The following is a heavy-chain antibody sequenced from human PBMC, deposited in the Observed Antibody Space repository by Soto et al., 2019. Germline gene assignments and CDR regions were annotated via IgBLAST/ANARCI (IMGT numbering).Heavy chain of an antibody. CDR1: GFTFSSDN. J-gene: IGHJ1*01. Sequence: GGSLRLSCAASGFTFSSDNLNWVRQAPGKGLEWVSYISSSSSSIYYADSVKGRFTISRDNAKNSVYLQMNSLRDEDTAVYYCARGEFCGGDCYRGDLFRYWGQGTLVTGSS. CDR3: ARGEFCGGDCYRGDLFRY. V-gene: IGHV3-48*02. CDR2: ISSSSSSI. D-gene: IGHD2-21*02.